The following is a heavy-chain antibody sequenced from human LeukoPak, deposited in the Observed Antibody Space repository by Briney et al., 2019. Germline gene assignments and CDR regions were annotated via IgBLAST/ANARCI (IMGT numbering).Heavy chain of an antibody. J-gene: IGHJ4*02. CDR1: GFTFDDYG. CDR2: INWNGGST. Sequence: GGSLRLSCAASGFTFDDYGMSWVRQAPGKGLEWVSGINWNGGSTGYADSVKGRFTISRDNAKNSLYLQMNSLRAEDTAVYYCVRDLGDGYNFFDYWGQGTLVTVSS. D-gene: IGHD5-24*01. CDR3: VRDLGDGYNFFDY. V-gene: IGHV3-20*04.